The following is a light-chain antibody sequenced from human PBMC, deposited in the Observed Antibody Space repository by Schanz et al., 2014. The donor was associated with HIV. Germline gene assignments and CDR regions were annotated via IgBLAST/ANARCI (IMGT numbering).Light chain of an antibody. V-gene: IGLV2-14*03. CDR3: CSYTTTSTYV. CDR2: DVS. Sequence: QSVLTQPASVSGTPGQSITISCTGSSSDVGGYNYVSWYQQHPDKAPKLMIYDVSDRPSGVSSRFSGSKSGNTASLTISGLQAEDEADYYCCSYTTTSTYVFGAGTKLTVL. CDR1: SSDVGGYNY. J-gene: IGLJ1*01.